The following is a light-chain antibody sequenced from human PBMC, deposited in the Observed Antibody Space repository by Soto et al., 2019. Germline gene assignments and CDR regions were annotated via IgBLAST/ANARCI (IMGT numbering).Light chain of an antibody. CDR2: DVI. CDR1: SSDVGEYDH. Sequence: QSALTQPASESGSPGQSITISCTGTSSDVGEYDHVSWYQQYPGKAPKLMIYDVIKRPSGVSNRFSGSKSGNTASLTICGLQAEDEADYYCSSPAGRGILVFGGGTKLTVL. CDR3: SSPAGRGILV. J-gene: IGLJ2*01. V-gene: IGLV2-23*02.